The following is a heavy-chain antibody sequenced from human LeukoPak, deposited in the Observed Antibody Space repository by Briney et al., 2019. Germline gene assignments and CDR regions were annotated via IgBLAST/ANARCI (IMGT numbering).Heavy chain of an antibody. CDR1: GFPFTTYW. CDR3: AKDKFGGGIKAGTFDY. Sequence: PGGSLRLSCAASGFPFTTYWMGWVRQAPGKGLEWVANIKQDGTEKYYVDSVKGRFTISRDNSKNTLFLQMNSLRPEDTAVYYCAKDKFGGGIKAGTFDYWGQGTLVTVSS. J-gene: IGHJ4*02. V-gene: IGHV3-7*01. D-gene: IGHD3-16*01. CDR2: IKQDGTEK.